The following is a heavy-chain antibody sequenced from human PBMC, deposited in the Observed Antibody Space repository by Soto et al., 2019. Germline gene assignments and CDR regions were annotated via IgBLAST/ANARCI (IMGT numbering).Heavy chain of an antibody. J-gene: IGHJ6*02. D-gene: IGHD3-10*01. Sequence: QVQLVQSGGEVKKPGASVKVSCKASGYSFYSYGITWVRQVPGQGLEWIGWINSHNGNTTYAHKFQARVTMTTDTFTTTAYMELRSLRSDDTAVYYCAGPLSGVAYDLDAWGQGTTVTFSS. CDR3: AGPLSGVAYDLDA. CDR2: INSHNGNT. CDR1: GYSFYSYG. V-gene: IGHV1-18*01.